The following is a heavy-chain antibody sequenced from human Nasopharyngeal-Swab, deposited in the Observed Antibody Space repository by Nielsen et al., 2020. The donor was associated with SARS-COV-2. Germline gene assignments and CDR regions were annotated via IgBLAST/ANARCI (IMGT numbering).Heavy chain of an antibody. CDR1: GYTFTSYG. J-gene: IGHJ4*02. D-gene: IGHD3-22*01. CDR2: ISAYNGNT. Sequence: ASVKVSCKASGYTFTSYGISWVRQAPGQGLEWMGWISAYNGNTNYAQKLQGRVTMTTDTSTSTAYMELRSLRPDDTAVYYCARDYYDSSGYYVFDYWGQGTLVTVSS. CDR3: ARDYYDSSGYYVFDY. V-gene: IGHV1-18*01.